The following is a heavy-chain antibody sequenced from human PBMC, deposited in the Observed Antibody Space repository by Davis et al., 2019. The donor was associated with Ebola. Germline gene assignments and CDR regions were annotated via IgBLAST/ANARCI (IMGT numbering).Heavy chain of an antibody. CDR2: IVVGSGNT. V-gene: IGHV1-58*02. J-gene: IGHJ2*01. CDR1: GFTFTSSA. CDR3: ARGSYGDSYHWYFDL. Sequence: SVKVSCKASGFTFTSSAMQWVRQARGQRLEWIGWIVVGSGNTNYAQKFQERVTITRDMSTSTAYMELSSLKASDTAMYYCARGSYGDSYHWYFDLWGRGTLVTVSS. D-gene: IGHD4-17*01.